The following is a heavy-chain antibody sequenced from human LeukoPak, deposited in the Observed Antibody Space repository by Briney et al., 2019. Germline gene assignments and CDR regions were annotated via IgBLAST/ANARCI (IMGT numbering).Heavy chain of an antibody. D-gene: IGHD6-13*01. J-gene: IGHJ4*02. CDR2: INPNSGDT. Sequence: ASVKVSCKASGYTFTDYSMHWVRQAPGQGLEWMGWINPNSGDTDYAQKLQGRVTMTRDTSISTAYLEVSRLTSDDTAVYFCATDAIAAAGAGAWGQGTLVTVSS. CDR3: ATDAIAAAGAGA. CDR1: GYTFTDYS. V-gene: IGHV1-2*02.